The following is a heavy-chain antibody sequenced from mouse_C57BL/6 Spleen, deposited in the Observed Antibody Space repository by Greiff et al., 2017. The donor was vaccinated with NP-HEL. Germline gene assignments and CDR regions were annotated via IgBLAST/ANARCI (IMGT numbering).Heavy chain of an antibody. V-gene: IGHV5-17*01. CDR3: ARKQYYFDY. CDR2: ISSGSSTI. CDR1: GFTFSDYG. Sequence: EVQLVESGGGLVKPGGSLKLSCAASGFTFSDYGMHWVRQAPEKGLEWVAYISSGSSTIYYADTVKGRFTISSDNAKNTLFLQMTSLRSEDTAMYYCARKQYYFDYWGQGTTLTVSS. D-gene: IGHD6-1*01. J-gene: IGHJ2*01.